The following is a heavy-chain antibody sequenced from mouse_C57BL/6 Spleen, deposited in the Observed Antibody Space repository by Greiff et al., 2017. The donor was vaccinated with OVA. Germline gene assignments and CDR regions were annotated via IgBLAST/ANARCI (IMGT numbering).Heavy chain of an antibody. V-gene: IGHV1-64*01. CDR2: IHPNSGST. Sequence: QVQLKQPGAELVKPGASVKLSCKASGYTFTSYWMHWVKQRPGQGLEWIGMIHPNSGSTNYNEKFKSKATLTVDKSSSTAYMQLSSLTSEDSAVYYCARRSPYAMDYWGQGTSVTVSS. CDR1: GYTFTSYW. J-gene: IGHJ4*01. CDR3: ARRSPYAMDY.